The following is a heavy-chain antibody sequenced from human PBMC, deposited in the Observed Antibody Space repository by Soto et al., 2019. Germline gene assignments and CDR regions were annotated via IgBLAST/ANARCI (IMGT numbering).Heavy chain of an antibody. Sequence: QVQLQESGPGLVKPSETLSLTCTVSGVSITPYFWSWIRQPAGEAPECLGHIYASGRTTYNPSLKSRVTMFVSQTQVSLRLTSVTAADTAVYYCARHFDVDPSLDHYYFDLWGRGALVTVSS. V-gene: IGHV4-4*07. J-gene: IGHJ2*01. D-gene: IGHD3-9*01. CDR3: ARHFDVDPSLDHYYFDL. CDR1: GVSITPYF. CDR2: IYASGRT.